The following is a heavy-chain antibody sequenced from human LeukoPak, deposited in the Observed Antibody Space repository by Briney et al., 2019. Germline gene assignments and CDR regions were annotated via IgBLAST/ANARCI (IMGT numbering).Heavy chain of an antibody. D-gene: IGHD1-26*01. J-gene: IGHJ4*02. V-gene: IGHV4-4*09. CDR1: GGSISSYY. CDR2: IYTSGST. CDR3: ARLIGSGSYFALGY. Sequence: SETLSLTCTVSGGSISSYYWSRIRQPPGKGLEWIGYIYTSGSTNYNPSLKSRVTISVDTSKNQFSLKLSSVTAADTAVYYCARLIGSGSYFALGYWGQGTLVTVSS.